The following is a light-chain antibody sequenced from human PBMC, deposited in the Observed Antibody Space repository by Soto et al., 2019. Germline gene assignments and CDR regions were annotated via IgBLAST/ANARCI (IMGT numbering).Light chain of an antibody. CDR3: QQHSERPALS. CDR2: DAS. V-gene: IGKV3-11*01. CDR1: QSVSTY. Sequence: EIVLTQSPATLSLSPGERATLTCRASQSVSTYLAWYQQKPGQAPRLLIFDASNRATGIPARFSGSGSGTEFILTISSLEPEDFAVYYCQQHSERPALSFGGGTKVEIK. J-gene: IGKJ4*01.